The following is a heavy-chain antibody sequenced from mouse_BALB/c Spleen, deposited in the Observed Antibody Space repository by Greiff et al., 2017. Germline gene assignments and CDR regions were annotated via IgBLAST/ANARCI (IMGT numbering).Heavy chain of an antibody. CDR3: VRLWDTFAY. Sequence: EVKLVESGGGLVQPKGSLKLSCAASGFTFNTYAMNWVRQAPGKGLEWVARIRSKSNNYATYYADSVKDRFTISRDDSQSMLYLQMNNLKTEDTAMYYCVRLWDTFAYWGQGTLVTVSA. D-gene: IGHD4-1*01. J-gene: IGHJ3*01. CDR2: IRSKSNNYAT. CDR1: GFTFNTYA. V-gene: IGHV10-1*02.